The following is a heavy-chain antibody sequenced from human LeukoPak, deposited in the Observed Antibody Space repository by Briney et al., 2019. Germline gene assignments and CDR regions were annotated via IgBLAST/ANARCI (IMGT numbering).Heavy chain of an antibody. D-gene: IGHD6-13*01. CDR2: INHSGST. CDR1: GGSFSGYY. J-gene: IGHJ2*01. V-gene: IGHV4-34*01. Sequence: SETLSLTCAVYGGSFSGYYWSWIRQPPGKGLEWIGEINHSGSTNYNPSLKSRVTISVDTSKNQFSLKLSSVTAADTAVYYCARGRFSSSWRTNWYFGLWGRGTLVTVSS. CDR3: ARGRFSSSWRTNWYFGL.